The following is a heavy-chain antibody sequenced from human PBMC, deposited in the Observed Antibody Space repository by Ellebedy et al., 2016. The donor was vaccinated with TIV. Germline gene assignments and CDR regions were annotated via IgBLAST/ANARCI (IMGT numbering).Heavy chain of an antibody. CDR3: ARDRTTVIIPESFDN. V-gene: IGHV1-18*04. Sequence: AASVKVSCKASSYTFNIYTIIWMRQAPGQGLEWKGWISGFNANTEYEQKFQGRLTMTADASTSTAYMELRNLRPDDTAVYYCARDRTTVIIPESFDNWGQGTMVTVSS. CDR1: SYTFNIYT. J-gene: IGHJ3*02. CDR2: ISGFNANT. D-gene: IGHD4-23*01.